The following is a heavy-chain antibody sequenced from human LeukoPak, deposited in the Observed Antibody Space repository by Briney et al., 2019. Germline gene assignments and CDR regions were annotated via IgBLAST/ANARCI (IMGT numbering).Heavy chain of an antibody. CDR1: GGSISSGSYY. Sequence: SETLSLTCTVSGGSISSGSYYWSWIRQPAGKGLEWIGRIYTSGSTNYNPSLKSRVTILVDTSKNQFSLKLSSVTAADTAVYYCARGVVVPAAHFDYWGQGTLVTVSS. J-gene: IGHJ4*02. V-gene: IGHV4-61*02. D-gene: IGHD2-2*01. CDR3: ARGVVVPAAHFDY. CDR2: IYTSGST.